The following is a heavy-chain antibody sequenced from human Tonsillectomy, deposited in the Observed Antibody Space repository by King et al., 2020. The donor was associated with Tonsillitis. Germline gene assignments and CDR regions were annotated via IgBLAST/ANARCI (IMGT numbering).Heavy chain of an antibody. V-gene: IGHV3-53*01. J-gene: IGHJ4*02. CDR1: GFTVSDND. Sequence: QLVESGGGLIQPGGSLRLSCADSGFTVSDNDMSWVRQAPGKGLEWVSVIYSGGNTYYADSVKGRFIISRDNSKNTLYLQMNSLRAEDTAVYYCARGFGIAVAGFHWGQGTLVTVSS. CDR2: IYSGGNT. CDR3: ARGFGIAVAGFH. D-gene: IGHD6-19*01.